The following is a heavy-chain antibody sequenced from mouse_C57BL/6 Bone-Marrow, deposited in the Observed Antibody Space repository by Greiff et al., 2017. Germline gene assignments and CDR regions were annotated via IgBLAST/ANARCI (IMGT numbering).Heavy chain of an antibody. CDR3: ARQGSITTVVDFDY. D-gene: IGHD1-1*01. J-gene: IGHJ2*01. Sequence: DVMLVESGGGLVKPGGSLKLSCAASGFTFSSYTMSWVRQTPEKRLEWVATISGGGGNTYYPDSVKGRFTISRDNATNTLYLQMSSLRSEDTAVYYCARQGSITTVVDFDYWGQGTTLTVSA. CDR2: ISGGGGNT. CDR1: GFTFSSYT. V-gene: IGHV5-9*01.